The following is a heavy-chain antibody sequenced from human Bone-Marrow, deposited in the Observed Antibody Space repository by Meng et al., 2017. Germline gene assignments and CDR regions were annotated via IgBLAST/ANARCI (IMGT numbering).Heavy chain of an antibody. CDR1: GGSISSYY. D-gene: IGHD6-19*01. CDR3: ARGRIAVEPPAQPFDY. J-gene: IGHJ4*02. Sequence: SETLSLTCTVSGGSISSYYWSWIRQPPGKGLEWIGYIYYSGSTNYNPSLKSRVTISVDTSKNQFSLKLSSVTAADTAVYYCARGRIAVEPPAQPFDYWGQGTLVTVSS. V-gene: IGHV4-59*12. CDR2: IYYSGST.